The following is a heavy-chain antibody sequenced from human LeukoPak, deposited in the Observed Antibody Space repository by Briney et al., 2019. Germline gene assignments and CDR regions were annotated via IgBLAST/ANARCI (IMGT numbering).Heavy chain of an antibody. D-gene: IGHD6-13*01. CDR2: ISAYNGNT. J-gene: IGHJ2*01. CDR3: AKDIAAAGTGWYFDL. Sequence: ASVKVSCKASGYTFTSYGISWVRQAPGQGLEWMGWISAYNGNTNYAQKLQGRVTMTTDTSTSTAYMELRSLRAEDTALYYCAKDIAAAGTGWYFDLWGRGTLVTVSS. V-gene: IGHV1-18*01. CDR1: GYTFTSYG.